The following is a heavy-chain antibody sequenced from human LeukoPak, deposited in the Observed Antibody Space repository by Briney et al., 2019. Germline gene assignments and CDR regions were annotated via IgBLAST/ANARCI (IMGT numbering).Heavy chain of an antibody. V-gene: IGHV3-23*01. CDR2: ISGSGGST. Sequence: GGSLRRSCAASGFTFSSYARSWVRQAPGKGLEWLSAISGSGGSTYYADSVKGRFTISRDNSKNTLYLQMNSLRAEDTAVYYCAKDIAAAGTGWFDPWGQGTLVTVSS. CDR1: GFTFSSYA. CDR3: AKDIAAAGTGWFDP. J-gene: IGHJ5*02. D-gene: IGHD6-13*01.